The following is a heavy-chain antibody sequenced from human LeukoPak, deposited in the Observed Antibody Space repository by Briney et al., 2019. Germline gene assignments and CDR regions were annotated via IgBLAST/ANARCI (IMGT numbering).Heavy chain of an antibody. V-gene: IGHV4-39*07. CDR2: IYYSGST. Sequence: PSETLSLTCTVSGGSISSGDYYWGWIRQPPGKGLEWIESIYYSGSTYYNPSLKSRVTISVDTSKNQFSLKLSSVTAADTAVYYCARDRAVVPAAPDAFDIWGQGTMVTVSS. CDR1: GGSISSGDYY. J-gene: IGHJ3*02. D-gene: IGHD2-2*01. CDR3: ARDRAVVPAAPDAFDI.